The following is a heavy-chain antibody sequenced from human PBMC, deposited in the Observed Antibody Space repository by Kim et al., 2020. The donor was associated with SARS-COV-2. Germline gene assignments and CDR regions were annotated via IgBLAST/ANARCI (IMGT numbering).Heavy chain of an antibody. Sequence: PPLRSRVTMSVDTSQNQCSLKLRSVTAADTAVYYCARAGRITGTTFDYWGQGTLVTVSS. CDR3: ARAGRITGTTFDY. J-gene: IGHJ4*02. V-gene: IGHV4-4*07. D-gene: IGHD1-7*01.